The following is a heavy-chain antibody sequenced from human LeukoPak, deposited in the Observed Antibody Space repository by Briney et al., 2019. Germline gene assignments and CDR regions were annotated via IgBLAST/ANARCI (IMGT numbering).Heavy chain of an antibody. Sequence: GRSLGLSCAASGLTFSGYDMHWVRQAPGKGLEWVALIRSDGSDKYYADSVKGRFTISRDNSKNTVFLQMNSLRAEDTAVYYCAKDIAAAGGPCAYWGRGTLVTVSS. D-gene: IGHD6-13*01. J-gene: IGHJ4*02. CDR3: AKDIAAAGGPCAY. CDR2: IRSDGSDK. CDR1: GLTFSGYD. V-gene: IGHV3-33*06.